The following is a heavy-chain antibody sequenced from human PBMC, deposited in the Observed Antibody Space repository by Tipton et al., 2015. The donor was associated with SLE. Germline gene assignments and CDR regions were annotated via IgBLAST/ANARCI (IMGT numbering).Heavy chain of an antibody. CDR3: ARGRMTRYGFDI. V-gene: IGHV1-18*01. D-gene: IGHD2-21*02. J-gene: IGHJ3*02. CDR1: GYTFSNYG. CDR2: ISTYNGNT. Sequence: QLVQSGAEVKKAGASMKVSCKASGYTFSNYGISWVRQAPGQGLEWMGWISTYNGNTNSAQKLQGRVTMTTDTSTSTASMELRSLRSDDTAVYYCARGRMTRYGFDIWGQGTMVTVSS.